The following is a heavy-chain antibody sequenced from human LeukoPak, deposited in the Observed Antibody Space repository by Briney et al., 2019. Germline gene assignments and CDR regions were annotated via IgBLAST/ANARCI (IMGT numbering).Heavy chain of an antibody. CDR3: ARDTWAYYMDV. J-gene: IGHJ6*03. CDR1: GFTYDDYG. Sequence: GGSLRLSCAASGFTYDDYGMSWVRQDPGKGLEWVSVIYSGGSTYYADSVKGRFTISRDNSKNTLYLQMNSLRAEDTAVYYCARDTWAYYMDVWSKGTTVTISS. V-gene: IGHV3-53*01. D-gene: IGHD2/OR15-2a*01. CDR2: IYSGGST.